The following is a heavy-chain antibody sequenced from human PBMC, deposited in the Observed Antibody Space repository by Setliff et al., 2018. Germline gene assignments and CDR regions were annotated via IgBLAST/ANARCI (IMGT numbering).Heavy chain of an antibody. V-gene: IGHV4-59*11. D-gene: IGHD5-12*01. CDR1: GASINNHY. CDR3: ARGGTFRYFDF. CDR2: VSHSGST. Sequence: PSETLSLTCTVSGASINNHYWAWIRQPPGRGLEWIGYVSHSGSTDYNPSLRSRLTISVDTSKNQFSLKLRSVTAADTAVYYCARGGTFRYFDFWGQGAPVTVSS. J-gene: IGHJ4*02.